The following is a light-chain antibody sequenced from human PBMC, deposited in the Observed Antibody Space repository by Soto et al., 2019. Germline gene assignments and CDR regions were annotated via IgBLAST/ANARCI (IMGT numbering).Light chain of an antibody. CDR1: QRVSSN. CDR3: QQYNTWPLT. V-gene: IGKV3-15*01. Sequence: ETVMTQSPATLSVSPGERPTLSCRASQRVSSNLAWYQQKPGQAPRLLIYDASTRATGIPARFSGSGSGTEFTLTISSLQSEDFAVYDCQQYNTWPLTFGPGTKVDIK. CDR2: DAS. J-gene: IGKJ3*01.